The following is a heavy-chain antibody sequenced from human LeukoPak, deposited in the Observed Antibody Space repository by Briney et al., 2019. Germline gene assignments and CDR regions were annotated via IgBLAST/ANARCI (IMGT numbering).Heavy chain of an antibody. V-gene: IGHV3-30*18. D-gene: IGHD6-19*01. Sequence: GGSLRLSYAASGFTFSCYGMQWVRQAPGKGLEGVAVISYDGSNKYYADSVKGRFTISRDNSKNTLYLQMNSLRAEDTAVYYCAKDQAGTHFDYWGQGTLVTVSS. CDR2: ISYDGSNK. CDR1: GFTFSCYG. CDR3: AKDQAGTHFDY. J-gene: IGHJ4*02.